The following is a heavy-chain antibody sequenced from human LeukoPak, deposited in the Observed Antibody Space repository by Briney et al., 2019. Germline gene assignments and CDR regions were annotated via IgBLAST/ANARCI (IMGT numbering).Heavy chain of an antibody. J-gene: IGHJ4*02. CDR1: GGSINSGDYY. D-gene: IGHD5-12*01. CDR3: ARSGYDSWTLQYYFDY. Sequence: SQTLSLTCTVSGGSINSGDYYWSWIRQHPGKGLEWIGYIYYSGSTYYNPSLKSRVTISVDTSKKQFSLKLSSVTAADTAVYYCARSGYDSWTLQYYFDYWGQGTLVTVSS. V-gene: IGHV4-31*03. CDR2: IYYSGST.